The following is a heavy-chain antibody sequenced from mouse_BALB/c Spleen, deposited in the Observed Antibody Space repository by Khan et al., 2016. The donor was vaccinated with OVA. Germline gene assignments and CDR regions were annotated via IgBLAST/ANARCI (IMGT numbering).Heavy chain of an antibody. Sequence: QIQLVQSGPELKKPGETVKISCKASGYTFTIYGMNWVRQAPGKGLKWMGWINTYTGEPTYADDFTGRVAFSLETSASTAFLQINNLNNEVTTTYFCERVMYNGTMDYWGQGTSVTVSS. CDR2: INTYTGEP. CDR1: GYTFTIYG. V-gene: IGHV9-3-1*01. D-gene: IGHD1-1*01. CDR3: ERVMYNGTMDY. J-gene: IGHJ4*01.